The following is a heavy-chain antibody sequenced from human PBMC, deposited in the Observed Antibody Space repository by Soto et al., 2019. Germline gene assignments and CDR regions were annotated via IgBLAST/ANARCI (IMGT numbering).Heavy chain of an antibody. Sequence: GGSLRLSCTAAGFTFGDYAMVWFRQSPEKGVEWVGFIRSNAYGGTTEYAASVEGRCTISRDDSKSIAFLHMNSLKPEDTAVYYFTSEREHNWRTMWFGPWGQGTLVTVSS. V-gene: IGHV3-49*03. CDR1: GFTFGDYA. CDR3: TSEREHNWRTMWFGP. CDR2: IRSNAYGGTT. J-gene: IGHJ5*02. D-gene: IGHD1-20*01.